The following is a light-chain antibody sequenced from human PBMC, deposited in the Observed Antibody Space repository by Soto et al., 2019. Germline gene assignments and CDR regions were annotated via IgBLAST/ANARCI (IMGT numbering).Light chain of an antibody. CDR3: CSHAGTYSYV. Sequence: QSVLTQPRSVSGSPGQSVTISCTGTSNDVGGYDYVSWYQQHPGKAPKLIIYDVSKRPSGVPYRFSGSKSGNTASLTISGLQAEDEADYYCCSHAGTYSYVFGTGTKVTVL. J-gene: IGLJ1*01. CDR2: DVS. V-gene: IGLV2-11*01. CDR1: SNDVGGYDY.